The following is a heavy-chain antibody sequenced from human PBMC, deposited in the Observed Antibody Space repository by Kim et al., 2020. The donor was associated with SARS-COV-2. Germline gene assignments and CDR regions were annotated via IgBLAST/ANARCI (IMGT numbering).Heavy chain of an antibody. V-gene: IGHV4-39*01. CDR2: IYYSGST. J-gene: IGHJ3*02. CDR1: GGSISSSSYY. Sequence: SETLSLTCTVSGGSISSSSYYWGWIRQPPGKGLEWIGSIYYSGSTYYNPSLKSRVTISVDTSKNQFSLKLSSVTAADTAVYYCARHGHMVRGVIRAPGAFDIWGQGTMVTVSS. D-gene: IGHD3-10*01. CDR3: ARHGHMVRGVIRAPGAFDI.